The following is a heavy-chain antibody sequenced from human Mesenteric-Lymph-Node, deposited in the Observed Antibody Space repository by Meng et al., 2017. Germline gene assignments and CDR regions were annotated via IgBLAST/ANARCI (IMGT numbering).Heavy chain of an antibody. D-gene: IGHD3-22*01. J-gene: IGHJ4*02. CDR3: ASSDYYRSDY. CDR1: GYSISSRDW. V-gene: IGHV4-28*01. CDR2: IYYSGST. Sequence: QGQLRESGPGLGKPSDTLSLTCAVSGYSISSRDWWGWIRQPPGKGLEWIGYIYYSGSTYYTPSLKSRVTISLDKSKNQLSLKLNSVTAADTAVYYCASSDYYRSDYWGQGTLVTVSS.